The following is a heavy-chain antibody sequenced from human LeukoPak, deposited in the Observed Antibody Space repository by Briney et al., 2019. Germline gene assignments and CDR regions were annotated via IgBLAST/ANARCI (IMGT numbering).Heavy chain of an antibody. Sequence: GASVKVSCKASGYTFTSYGISWVRQAPGQGLEWMGWISAYNGNTNYVQKLQGRVTMTTDTSTSTAYMELRSLRSDDTAVYYCARADFIAAAGTVDYWGQGTLVTVSS. CDR3: ARADFIAAAGTVDY. CDR1: GYTFTSYG. V-gene: IGHV1-18*01. CDR2: ISAYNGNT. D-gene: IGHD6-13*01. J-gene: IGHJ4*02.